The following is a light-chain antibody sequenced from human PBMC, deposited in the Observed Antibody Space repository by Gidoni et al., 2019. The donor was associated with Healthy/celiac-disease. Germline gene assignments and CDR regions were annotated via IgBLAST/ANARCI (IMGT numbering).Light chain of an antibody. J-gene: IGKJ4*01. Sequence: DIQMTQSPSSLSASVGDRVTITCQASQDISNYLNWYQQKPGKAPKLLIYDASNLETGVPSRFSGSGSGTDFTVTISSLQPEDIATYYCQQYDNPFTFGGXTKVEIK. CDR3: QQYDNPFT. V-gene: IGKV1-33*01. CDR1: QDISNY. CDR2: DAS.